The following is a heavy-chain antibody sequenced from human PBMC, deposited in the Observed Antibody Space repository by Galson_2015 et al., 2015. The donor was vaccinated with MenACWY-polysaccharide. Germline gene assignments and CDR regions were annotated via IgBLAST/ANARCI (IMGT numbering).Heavy chain of an antibody. V-gene: IGHV3-33*01. CDR1: GSRFSNSG. CDR3: AREGSRTVFHGFDI. CDR2: IQYDGSKI. D-gene: IGHD1-14*01. Sequence: SLRLSCAASGSRFSNSGMHWVRQAPGKGLEWVAVIQYDGSKIVYADSVKGRFTISRDNPKNTVFLEMNTLGVEDTAVYYCAREGSRTVFHGFDIWGQGTMVTVSS. J-gene: IGHJ3*02.